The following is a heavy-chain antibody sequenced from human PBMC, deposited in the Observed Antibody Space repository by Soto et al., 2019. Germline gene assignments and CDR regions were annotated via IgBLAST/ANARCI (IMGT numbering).Heavy chain of an antibody. CDR2: VYYRGRS. V-gene: IGHV4-39*01. CDR1: GGSVTNSSYY. CDR3: VSQRTTVPTQAYFDY. D-gene: IGHD4-17*01. J-gene: IGHJ4*02. Sequence: TLSLTCTVSGGSVTNSSYYWRWIRQSPGKGLEWIGSVYYRGRSYSKSSVKSRVTISVDTSKNRFSLSLNSVTASDTAVYFCVSQRTTVPTQAYFDYWGPGALVTVSS.